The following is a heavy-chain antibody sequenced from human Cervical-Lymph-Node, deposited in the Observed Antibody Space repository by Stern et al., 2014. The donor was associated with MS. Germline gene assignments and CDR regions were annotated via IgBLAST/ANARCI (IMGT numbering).Heavy chain of an antibody. CDR3: ARDSLHVGAFDI. CDR2: ISSGSSTI. D-gene: IGHD1-26*01. CDR1: GSTFSSYN. J-gene: IGHJ3*02. Sequence: EVQLVESGGGLVQPGGSLRLSCAASGSTFSSYNMNWVRQAPGKGLEWVSAISSGSSTIYYADSVKGRFAISRDNAKNSLSLQLNSLRDEDTAVYFCARDSLHVGAFDIWGQGTMVTVSS. V-gene: IGHV3-48*02.